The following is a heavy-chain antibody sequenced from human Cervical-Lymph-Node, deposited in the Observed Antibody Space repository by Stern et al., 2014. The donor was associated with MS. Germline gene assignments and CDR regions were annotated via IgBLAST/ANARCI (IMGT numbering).Heavy chain of an antibody. D-gene: IGHD4-17*01. V-gene: IGHV3-15*01. CDR1: GFTFSNAW. J-gene: IGHJ4*02. CDR2: IKNKTDGGAT. CDR3: TTETTTVTNFDY. Sequence: EMQLVESGGGLVKPGGSLRLSCAASGFTFSNAWMSWVRQAPGTGLEWVGRIKNKTDGGATDYAAPVKGRFTISRDDSKNTLYLQMNSLKTEDTAVYYCTTETTTVTNFDYWGQGTLVTVSS.